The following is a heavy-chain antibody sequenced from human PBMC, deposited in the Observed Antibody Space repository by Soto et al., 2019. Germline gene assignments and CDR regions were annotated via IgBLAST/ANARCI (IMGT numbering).Heavy chain of an antibody. J-gene: IGHJ5*02. CDR1: GGSFSGHY. CDR3: ARRERYYGSPGWFDP. D-gene: IGHD3-10*01. Sequence: PSETLSLTCAVYGGSFSGHYWSWIRQPPGKGLEWIGEINDSGSTNYNPSLKSRVIISVDTSKNQFSLKLSSVTAADTAVYFCARRERYYGSPGWFDPWGPGTLVTVSS. V-gene: IGHV4-34*01. CDR2: INDSGST.